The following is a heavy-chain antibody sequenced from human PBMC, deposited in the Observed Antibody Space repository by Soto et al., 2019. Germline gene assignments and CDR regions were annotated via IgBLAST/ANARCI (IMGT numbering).Heavy chain of an antibody. V-gene: IGHV1-69*13. CDR1: GGTFSSYA. CDR2: IIPIFGTA. Sequence: EASVKVSCRASGGTFSSYAISWVRQAPGQGLEWMGGIIPIFGTANYAQKFQGRVTITADESTSTAYMELSSLRSEDTAVYYCASSLWLVGGDYYYYGMDVWGQGTTVTVSS. D-gene: IGHD6-19*01. J-gene: IGHJ6*02. CDR3: ASSLWLVGGDYYYYGMDV.